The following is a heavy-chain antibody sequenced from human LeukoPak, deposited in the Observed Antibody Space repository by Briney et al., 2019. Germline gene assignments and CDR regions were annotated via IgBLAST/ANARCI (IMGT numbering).Heavy chain of an antibody. CDR3: VRDLGGRSGH. J-gene: IGHJ4*02. CDR1: GFTFSRHW. V-gene: IGHV3-74*01. Sequence: PGGSLRLSCAASGFTFSRHWMHWVRQAPGKGLVWVSRINTDGSGTSYADSVKGRFTISRDNAKKTLYLQMNSLRAEDTAVYYCVRDLGGRSGHWGQGTLVTVSS. D-gene: IGHD1-26*01. CDR2: INTDGSGT.